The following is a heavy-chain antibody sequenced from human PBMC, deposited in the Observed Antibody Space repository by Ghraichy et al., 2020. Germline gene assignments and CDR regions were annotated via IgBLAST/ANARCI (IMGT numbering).Heavy chain of an antibody. CDR3: ARGYCSTCSMDV. J-gene: IGHJ6*02. V-gene: IGHV3-23*01. CDR1: GFTFSSYA. Sequence: GGSLRLSCAASGFTFSSYAMSWVRQAPGKGLEWVSAISGSGGSTYYADSVKGRFTISRDNSKNTVHLQMNSLGAEDTAVYYCARGYCSTCSMDVWGQGTTVTVSS. D-gene: IGHD2-2*01. CDR2: ISGSGGST.